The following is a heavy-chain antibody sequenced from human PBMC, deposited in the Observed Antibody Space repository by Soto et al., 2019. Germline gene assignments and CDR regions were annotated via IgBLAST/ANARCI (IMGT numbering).Heavy chain of an antibody. V-gene: IGHV4-59*01. D-gene: IGHD3-3*01. J-gene: IGHJ3*02. CDR1: GGSISSYY. Sequence: PSETLSLTCTVSGGSISSYYWSWIRQPPGKGLEWIGYIYYSGSTNYNPSLKSRVTISVDTSKNQFSLKLSSVTAADTAVYYCARRSVYYDFWSGYYDAFDIWGQGTMVTVSS. CDR3: ARRSVYYDFWSGYYDAFDI. CDR2: IYYSGST.